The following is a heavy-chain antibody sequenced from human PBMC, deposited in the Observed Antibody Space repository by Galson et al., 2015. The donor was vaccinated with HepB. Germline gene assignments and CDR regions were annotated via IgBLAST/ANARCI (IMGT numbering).Heavy chain of an antibody. V-gene: IGHV3-23*01. Sequence: SLRLSCAASGFTFSNCAMSWVRQVPGKEFQWVSAISGSGDSTYYADSVKGRFTISRDNSKNTLFLQMDGLRAEDTAMYYCARERSQGYSGDWGQGALVAVSS. CDR3: ARERSQGYSGD. D-gene: IGHD2-21*01. J-gene: IGHJ4*02. CDR2: ISGSGDST. CDR1: GFTFSNCA.